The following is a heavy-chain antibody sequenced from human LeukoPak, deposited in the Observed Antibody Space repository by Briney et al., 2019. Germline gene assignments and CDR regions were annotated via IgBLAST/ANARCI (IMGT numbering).Heavy chain of an antibody. Sequence: GGSLRLSCAASGFTFSSYAMSWVRQAPGKGLEWVSVISGSGTNTYYADSVRGRFTISRDNSKNTLYLQMNSLRAEDTALYYCVKHSAPVLAAARFDYWGQGNLVTVSS. D-gene: IGHD2-2*01. CDR3: VKHSAPVLAAARFDY. V-gene: IGHV3-23*01. CDR2: ISGSGTNT. J-gene: IGHJ4*02. CDR1: GFTFSSYA.